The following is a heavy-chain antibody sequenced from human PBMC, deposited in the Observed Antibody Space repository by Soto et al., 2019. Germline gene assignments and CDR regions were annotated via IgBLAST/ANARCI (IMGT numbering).Heavy chain of an antibody. D-gene: IGHD2-8*02. CDR1: GGSISNYY. J-gene: IGHJ4*02. CDR2: IYYSGST. V-gene: IGHV4-59*12. Sequence: SETLSLTWTVSGGSISNYYWSLIRQPPGKGLEWIGYIYYSGSTNYNPSLKSRVTISVDRSKNQFSLKLTSVTAADTAVYYCARDKITGLFDYWGQGTLVTVSS. CDR3: ARDKITGLFDY.